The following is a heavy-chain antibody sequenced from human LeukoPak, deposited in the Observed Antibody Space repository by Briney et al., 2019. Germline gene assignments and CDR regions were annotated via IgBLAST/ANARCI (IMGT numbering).Heavy chain of an antibody. J-gene: IGHJ4*02. CDR1: GGSISSSSYY. CDR2: IYYTGST. V-gene: IGHV4-39*01. D-gene: IGHD6-6*01. CDR3: TSEISSASNY. Sequence: SETLSLTCTVSGGSISSSSYYWGWIRQPPGEGLEWIGSIYYTGSTYYSPSLKSRVTISADTSKNAFSLKLSSVTAADTAVYYCTSEISSASNYWGQGTLVTVSS.